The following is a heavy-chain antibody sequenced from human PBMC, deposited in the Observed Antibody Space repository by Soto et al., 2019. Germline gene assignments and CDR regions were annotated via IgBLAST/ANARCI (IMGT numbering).Heavy chain of an antibody. CDR1: GFPFSIYS. CDR2: ITSDTNTI. D-gene: IGHD6-19*01. CDR3: ARSVEGHFDY. Sequence: EVPLVESGGGLVQPGGSLRLTCVASGFPFSIYSMNWVRQAPGKGLEWSSYITSDTNTIKYADSVKGRFTISRDNAKNLVYLQMTSLRDEDTAVYFCARSVEGHFDYWGQGTVVTVSS. V-gene: IGHV3-48*02. J-gene: IGHJ4*02.